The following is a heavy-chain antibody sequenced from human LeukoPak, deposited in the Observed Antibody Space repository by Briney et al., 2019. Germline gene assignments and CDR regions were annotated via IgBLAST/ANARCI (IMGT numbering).Heavy chain of an antibody. J-gene: IGHJ4*02. CDR2: ISYSGST. CDR3: ARRSRYSYGRLLDY. D-gene: IGHD5-18*01. CDR1: GGSISSSSYY. Sequence: SETLSLTCTVSGGSISSSSYYWGWIRQPPGKGLEWIGYISYSGSTIYKPSLKSRVTISLYTSKNQFSLKLSSVTAADTAVYYCARRSRYSYGRLLDYWGQGTLVTVSS. V-gene: IGHV4-61*05.